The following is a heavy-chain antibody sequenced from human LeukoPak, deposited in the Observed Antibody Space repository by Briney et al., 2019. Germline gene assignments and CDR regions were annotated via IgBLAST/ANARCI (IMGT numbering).Heavy chain of an antibody. CDR1: GFTFSSYA. Sequence: GRSLRLSCAASGFTFSSYAMHWVRQAPGKGLEWVAVISYDGSNKYYADSVKGRFTISRDNSKNTLYLQMNSLRAEDTAVYYCARVGRWATLASYGMDVWGQGTTVTVSS. CDR2: ISYDGSNK. D-gene: IGHD5-12*01. CDR3: ARVGRWATLASYGMDV. J-gene: IGHJ6*02. V-gene: IGHV3-30-3*01.